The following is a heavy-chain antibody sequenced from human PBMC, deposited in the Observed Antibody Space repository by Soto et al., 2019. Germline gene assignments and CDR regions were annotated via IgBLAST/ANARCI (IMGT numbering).Heavy chain of an antibody. D-gene: IGHD6-19*01. CDR1: GFTFSDYY. Sequence: QVQLVDSGGGLAKPGGSLRLSCAASGFTFSDYYMSWIRQAPGKGLEWVSYISSSGSTIYYADSVKGRFTITRDNAKNSLYLPMNSLSAEATAVYYCARDPAIAVAGVFAYWGQGTLVTVSS. V-gene: IGHV3-11*01. CDR2: ISSSGSTI. J-gene: IGHJ4*02. CDR3: ARDPAIAVAGVFAY.